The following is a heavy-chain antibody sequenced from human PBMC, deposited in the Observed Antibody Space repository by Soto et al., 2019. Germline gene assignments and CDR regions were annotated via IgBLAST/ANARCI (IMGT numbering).Heavy chain of an antibody. J-gene: IGHJ6*02. CDR3: ARASGAPSYYAMDV. D-gene: IGHD6-19*01. Sequence: LKMSCKGSGYSFTNYWICWVRQMPGKGLEWMGIIYPVDSDTRYSPSFQGQVTISADKSISTAYLQWSSLQASDSAMYFCARASGAPSYYAMDVWGQGTTVTVSS. CDR1: GYSFTNYW. V-gene: IGHV5-51*01. CDR2: IYPVDSDT.